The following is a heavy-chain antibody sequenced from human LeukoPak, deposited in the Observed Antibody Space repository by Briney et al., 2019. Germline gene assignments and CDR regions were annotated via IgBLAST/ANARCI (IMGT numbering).Heavy chain of an antibody. Sequence: ASVKVSCKASGYTFTGYYIHWVRQAPGQGLEWMGWINPNSGGTDYAQKFQGRVTITADESTSTAYMELSSLRSEDTAVYYCARVWRFGELSLDYWGQGTLVTVSS. CDR1: GYTFTGYY. V-gene: IGHV1-2*02. CDR3: ARVWRFGELSLDY. D-gene: IGHD3-10*01. J-gene: IGHJ4*02. CDR2: INPNSGGT.